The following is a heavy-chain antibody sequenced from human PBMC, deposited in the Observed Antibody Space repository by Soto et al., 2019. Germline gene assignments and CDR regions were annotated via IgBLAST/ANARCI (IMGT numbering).Heavy chain of an antibody. V-gene: IGHV3-30*18. D-gene: IGHD1-26*01. CDR3: AKEGGLSGSYYISSSYYFDY. CDR1: GFTFSSYG. CDR2: ISSDGSNT. J-gene: IGHJ4*02. Sequence: QVQLVESGGGVVQPGRSLRLSCVASGFTFSSYGMHWVRQAPGKGLVWVAIISSDGSNTYYADSVKGRFNISRDNSKNTLYLQMNSLRAEDTSVYYCAKEGGLSGSYYISSSYYFDYWGQGTLVTVSS.